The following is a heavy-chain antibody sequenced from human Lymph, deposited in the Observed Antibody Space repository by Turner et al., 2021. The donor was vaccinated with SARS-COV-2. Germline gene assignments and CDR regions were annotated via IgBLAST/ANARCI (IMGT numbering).Heavy chain of an antibody. J-gene: IGHJ6*02. V-gene: IGHV3-53*02. Sequence: DVQQVETGGGLTQAGASVMFACAASGIIVSRNYMNWVRHAPGKGMEWVSVIYSGGTTYYADSVKGRFTISRDNTKNTLYLQMNSLRVVDTAVYYCARDLGTYGMDVWGQGTTVTVSS. CDR3: ARDLGTYGMDV. D-gene: IGHD6-13*01. CDR1: GIIVSRNY. CDR2: IYSGGTT.